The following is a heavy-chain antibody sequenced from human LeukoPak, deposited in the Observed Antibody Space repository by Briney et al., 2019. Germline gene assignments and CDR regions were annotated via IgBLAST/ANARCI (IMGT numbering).Heavy chain of an antibody. CDR1: GFTFSSYS. Sequence: PGGSLRLSCAASGFTFSSYSMNWVRQAPGKGLEWVSSISSSSSYIYYADSVKGRFTISRDNAKNSLYLQMNSLRAEDTAVYYCASPVAAAGALKVWGQGTLVTVSS. J-gene: IGHJ4*02. V-gene: IGHV3-21*01. D-gene: IGHD6-13*01. CDR3: ASPVAAAGALKV. CDR2: ISSSSSYI.